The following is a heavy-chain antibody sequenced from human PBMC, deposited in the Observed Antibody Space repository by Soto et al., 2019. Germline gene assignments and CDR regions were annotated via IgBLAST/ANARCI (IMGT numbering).Heavy chain of an antibody. CDR2: IYYSGST. V-gene: IGHV4-59*08. J-gene: IGHJ4*02. Sequence: SETLSLTCTIFGSSISNYYWSWIRQPPGKGLEWIGYIYYSGSTNYNPSLKSRVTISVDTSKKQFSLKLSSVTAADTAVYYCARLPGYSSGVFDYWGQGSLVTAPQ. D-gene: IGHD6-19*01. CDR3: ARLPGYSSGVFDY. CDR1: GSSISNYY.